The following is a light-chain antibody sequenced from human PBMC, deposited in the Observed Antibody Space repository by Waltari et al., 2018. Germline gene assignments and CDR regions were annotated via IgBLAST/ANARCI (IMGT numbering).Light chain of an antibody. Sequence: DIVMTQSPLSLPVTPGERASISCRSSQSLLHSDGYNYLDWYLQKPGQSPQLLIYLVSNRASGVPDRFSGSGSGTEFTLKISRVEAGDVGIYYCMQGLQTPTFGQGTKVELK. V-gene: IGKV2-28*01. J-gene: IGKJ1*01. CDR2: LVS. CDR1: QSLLHSDGYNY. CDR3: MQGLQTPT.